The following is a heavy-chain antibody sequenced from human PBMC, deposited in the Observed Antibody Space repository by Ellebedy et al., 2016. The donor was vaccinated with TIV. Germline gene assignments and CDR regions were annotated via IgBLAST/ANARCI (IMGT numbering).Heavy chain of an antibody. Sequence: MPSETLSLTCTVSGGSISSDTYYWGWIRQPPGKGLEWIGEINPSGTTNYNPSLKSRVTMSVDTPKNQFSLRLTSVTAADTALYYCARARGQYLYGSGSYFTNWGQGIMVAVSS. CDR1: GGSISSDTYY. CDR3: ARARGQYLYGSGSYFTN. D-gene: IGHD3-10*01. V-gene: IGHV4-39*01. J-gene: IGHJ4*02. CDR2: INPSGTT.